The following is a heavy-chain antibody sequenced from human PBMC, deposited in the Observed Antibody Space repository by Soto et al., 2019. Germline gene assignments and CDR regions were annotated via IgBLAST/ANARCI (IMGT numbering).Heavy chain of an antibody. CDR2: IYYTGFT. CDR3: ARAYRINGWSDYFFDY. Sequence: PSETLSLTCTVSGDSLSDGDYYWSWIRQPPGKGLEWIGDIYYTGFTFYNPSLKSRLTMSLDSSKNQFSLRLNSVTAADTAVYFCARAYRINGWSDYFFDYWGQGTLVTVSS. J-gene: IGHJ4*02. CDR1: GDSLSDGDYY. V-gene: IGHV4-30-4*08. D-gene: IGHD6-19*01.